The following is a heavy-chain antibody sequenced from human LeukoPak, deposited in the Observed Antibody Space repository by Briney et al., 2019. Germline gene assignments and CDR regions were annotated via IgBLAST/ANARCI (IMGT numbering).Heavy chain of an antibody. CDR3: ARSKSAAGTGVDY. V-gene: IGHV1-69*04. Sequence: SVKVSCKASGGTFSSYAISWVRQAPGQGLEWMGRIIPIPGIANYAQKFQGRVTITADKSTSTAYMELSSLRSEDTAVYYCARSKSAAGTGVDYWGQGTLVTVSS. J-gene: IGHJ4*02. CDR1: GGTFSSYA. CDR2: IIPIPGIA. D-gene: IGHD6-13*01.